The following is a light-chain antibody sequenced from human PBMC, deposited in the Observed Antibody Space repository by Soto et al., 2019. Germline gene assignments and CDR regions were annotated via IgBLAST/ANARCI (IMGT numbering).Light chain of an antibody. J-gene: IGKJ1*01. Sequence: DIQMTQSPSTLSASVGDRVTITCRASQSFSSGLAWYQQKPGKAPKLLICDGSDLQSGIPSRFSGSGSGTEFTLSISSLQPDDFETYYCQQMRTFGQGTKVEIK. CDR3: QQMRT. CDR1: QSFSSG. V-gene: IGKV1-5*01. CDR2: DGS.